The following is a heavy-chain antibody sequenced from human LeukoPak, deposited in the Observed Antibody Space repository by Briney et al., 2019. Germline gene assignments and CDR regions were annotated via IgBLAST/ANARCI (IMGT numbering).Heavy chain of an antibody. V-gene: IGHV4-30-2*01. CDR3: ARDRGSGYFDY. CDR2: IYHRGST. D-gene: IGHD3-10*01. Sequence: PSETLSLTCTVSGFSINTGGYSWNWIRQPPGQGLEWIGSIYHRGSTSYTPSLASRVTISLDTSENQSSLKLSPVAAADTAVYYCARDRGSGYFDYWGQGALVTVSS. CDR1: GFSINTGGYS. J-gene: IGHJ4*02.